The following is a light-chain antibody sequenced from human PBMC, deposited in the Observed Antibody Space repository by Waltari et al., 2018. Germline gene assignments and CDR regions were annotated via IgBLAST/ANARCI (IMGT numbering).Light chain of an antibody. CDR2: EVS. V-gene: IGLV2-14*01. CDR1: STDIGAFDY. J-gene: IGLJ3*02. CDR3: NSWTSSNTWV. Sequence: QSALTQPASVSGSPGQSITISCTGTSTDIGAFDYVSWYQHHPGKAPKPLISEVSNRPSVVSVHFSGAKSGNTASLTISGLQAEDEADYYCNSWTSSNTWVFGGGTKVTVL.